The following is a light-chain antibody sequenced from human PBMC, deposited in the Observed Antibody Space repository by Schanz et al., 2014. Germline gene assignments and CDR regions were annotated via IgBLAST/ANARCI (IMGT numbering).Light chain of an antibody. CDR1: SSNIGAGYD. CDR3: SSSTTSTIVV. J-gene: IGLJ2*01. V-gene: IGLV1-40*01. Sequence: QSVLTQPPSVSGAPGQRVTISCTGSSSNIGAGYDVHWYQQVPGTAPKLLIYANTNRPSGVPDRFSGSKSGTSASLAITGLQAEDEADYYCSSSTTSTIVVFGGGTKLTVL. CDR2: ANT.